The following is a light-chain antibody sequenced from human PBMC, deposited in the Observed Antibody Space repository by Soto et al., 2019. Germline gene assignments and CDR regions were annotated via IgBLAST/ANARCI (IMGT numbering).Light chain of an antibody. CDR1: QTISSW. V-gene: IGKV1-5*03. J-gene: IGKJ4*01. CDR2: KAS. CDR3: EHYNRYSLH. Sequence: DIQMTQSPSTLSGSVGNRFTITCRAGQTISSWLDWYQQKPGKAPKLLIYKASTLKSGDPSRLSGSGSGTEFTLTISRLQHVDFETYSCEHYNRYSLHFGGGTKVDIK.